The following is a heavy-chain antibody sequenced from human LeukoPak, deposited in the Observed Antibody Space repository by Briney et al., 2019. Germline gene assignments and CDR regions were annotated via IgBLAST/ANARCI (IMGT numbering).Heavy chain of an antibody. Sequence: SETLSLTCTVSGGSISSYYWSWIRQPPGKGLEWIGYIYYSGSTNYNPSLKSRVTISVDTSKNQFSLKLSSVTAADTAVYYCAREDYCSGGSCYSGYFQHWGQGTLVSVSS. D-gene: IGHD2-15*01. CDR1: GGSISSYY. CDR2: IYYSGST. CDR3: AREDYCSGGSCYSGYFQH. V-gene: IGHV4-59*12. J-gene: IGHJ1*01.